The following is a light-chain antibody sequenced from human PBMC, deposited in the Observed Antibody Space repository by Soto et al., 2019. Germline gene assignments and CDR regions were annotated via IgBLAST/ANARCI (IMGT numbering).Light chain of an antibody. CDR2: DVS. V-gene: IGKV1-5*01. Sequence: DIQMTQSPSTLSASVGDTVTITCRASESIDNWLAWYQQKPGKAPKLLIFDVSTLESGVPSRFSGSGSGTEFTLTISSLQPDDFATYYCQHYNTYSTFTFGPGTKVDIK. CDR3: QHYNTYSTFT. J-gene: IGKJ3*01. CDR1: ESIDNW.